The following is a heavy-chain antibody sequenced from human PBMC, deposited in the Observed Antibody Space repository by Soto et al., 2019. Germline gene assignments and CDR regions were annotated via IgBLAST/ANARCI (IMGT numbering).Heavy chain of an antibody. CDR1: GCSISSSSYY. CDR3: AGGAIRYYGMDV. V-gene: IGHV4-39*01. CDR2: IYYSGST. D-gene: IGHD1-26*01. Sequence: PSETLSLTCPVSGCSISSSSYYWGWIRQPPGKGLEWIGSIYYSGSTYYNPSLKSRVTISVDTSKNQFSLKLSSVTAADTAVYYCAGGAIRYYGMDVWGQGNTVTVS. J-gene: IGHJ6*02.